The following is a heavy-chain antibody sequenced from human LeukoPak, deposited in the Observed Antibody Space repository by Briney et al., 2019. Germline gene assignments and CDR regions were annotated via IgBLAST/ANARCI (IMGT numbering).Heavy chain of an antibody. Sequence: SETLSLTCAVYGGSFTTYYWSWIRQPPGKGLEWIGEINHNEFTNYNPSLKSRVTISVDTSKNQFSLKLSSVTAADTAVYYCARVGAKGYYYYYMDVWGKGTTVTVSS. D-gene: IGHD1-26*01. CDR2: INHNEFT. CDR1: GGSFTTYY. CDR3: ARVGAKGYYYYYMDV. J-gene: IGHJ6*03. V-gene: IGHV4-34*01.